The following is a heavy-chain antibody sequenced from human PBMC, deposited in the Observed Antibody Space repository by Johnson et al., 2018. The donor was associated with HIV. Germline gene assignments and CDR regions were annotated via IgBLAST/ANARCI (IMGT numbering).Heavy chain of an antibody. CDR2: ISGSGGST. CDR1: GLTFSSYA. J-gene: IGHJ3*02. V-gene: IGHV3-23*04. CDR3: AKDTKWPLDAFYI. Sequence: EVQLVESGGGLVQPGGSLRLSCAASGLTFSSYAMSWVRQAPGKGLEWVSAISGSGGSTYYADSVKGRFTISRDNSKNTLYLQMNSLRVEDTALYYCAKDTKWPLDAFYICGQGTMVTVSS. D-gene: IGHD5-12*01.